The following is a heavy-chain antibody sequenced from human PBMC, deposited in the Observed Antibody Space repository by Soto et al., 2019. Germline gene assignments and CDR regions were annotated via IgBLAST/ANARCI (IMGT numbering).Heavy chain of an antibody. V-gene: IGHV3-13*01. CDR1: GFTFSRYD. Sequence: GGSLRLSCAASGFTFSRYDMHWVRQDVRKGLEWVSSITTTGDTYYPASVKGRFTVSRENAKNSLYLQMNSLRAGDSAVYYCARGEHYDLLTDYYKPDVFDIWGQGTMVTV. D-gene: IGHD3-9*01. J-gene: IGHJ3*02. CDR3: ARGEHYDLLTDYYKPDVFDI. CDR2: ITTTGDT.